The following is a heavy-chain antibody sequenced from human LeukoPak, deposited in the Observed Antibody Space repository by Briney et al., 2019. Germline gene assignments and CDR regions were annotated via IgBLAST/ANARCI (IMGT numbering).Heavy chain of an antibody. V-gene: IGHV3-23*01. Sequence: GGSLRLSCAASGFTFSSYAMSWVRQAPGKGLEWVSGISGSGGGTYYADAVKGRFTISRDNSKNTLYLQMNSLRAEDTAVYYCAKVARSTLLYYFDYWGQGTLVTVSS. CDR3: AKVARSTLLYYFDY. J-gene: IGHJ4*02. CDR1: GFTFSSYA. CDR2: ISGSGGGT.